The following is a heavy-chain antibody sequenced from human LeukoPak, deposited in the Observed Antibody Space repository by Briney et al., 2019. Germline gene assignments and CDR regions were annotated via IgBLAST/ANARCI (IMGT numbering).Heavy chain of an antibody. CDR1: GGTFSSYA. CDR3: APEVGATTGDY. V-gene: IGHV1-69*13. Sequence: SVKVSCKASGGTFSSYAISWVRQAPGQGLEWMGGIIPIFGTANYAQKFQGRVTITADESMSTAYMELSSLRSEDTAVYYCAPEVGATTGDYWGQGTLVTVSS. J-gene: IGHJ4*02. D-gene: IGHD1-26*01. CDR2: IIPIFGTA.